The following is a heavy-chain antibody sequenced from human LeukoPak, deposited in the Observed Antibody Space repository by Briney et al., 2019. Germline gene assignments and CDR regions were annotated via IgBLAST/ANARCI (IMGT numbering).Heavy chain of an antibody. D-gene: IGHD3-10*01. CDR2: IYHSGST. J-gene: IGHJ5*02. CDR3: ARTITMVRGVIIRWFDP. V-gene: IGHV4-4*02. CDR1: GGSISSSNW. Sequence: PSETLSLTCAVSGGSISSSNWWSWVRQPPGKGLEWIGEIYHSGSTNYNPSLKSRVTISVDKSKNQFSLKLSSVTAADTAVYYCARTITMVRGVIIRWFDPWGQGTLVTVSS.